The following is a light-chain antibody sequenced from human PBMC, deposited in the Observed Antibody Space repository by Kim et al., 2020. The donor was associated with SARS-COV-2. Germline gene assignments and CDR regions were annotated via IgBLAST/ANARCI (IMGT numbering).Light chain of an antibody. Sequence: SASVGDRVTITCRASQSISSWLAWYQQKPGKAPKLLLYMASTLESGVPSRFSGSGSGTEFTLTISSLHPYDSATYYCQQYYNYPVTFGQGTKLEI. V-gene: IGKV1-5*03. CDR2: MAS. J-gene: IGKJ2*01. CDR1: QSISSW. CDR3: QQYYNYPVT.